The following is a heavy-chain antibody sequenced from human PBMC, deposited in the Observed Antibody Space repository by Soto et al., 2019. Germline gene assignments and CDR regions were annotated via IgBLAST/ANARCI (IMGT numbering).Heavy chain of an antibody. J-gene: IGHJ5*02. Sequence: GESLKISCKSSGYSFTSYWIGWVRQMPGKGLEWMGIIYPGDSDTRYSPSFQGQVTISADKSISTAYLQWSSLKASDTAMYYCARAYYYGSGSYYNWFDPWGQGTLVTVSS. CDR1: GYSFTSYW. V-gene: IGHV5-51*01. CDR3: ARAYYYGSGSYYNWFDP. CDR2: IYPGDSDT. D-gene: IGHD3-10*01.